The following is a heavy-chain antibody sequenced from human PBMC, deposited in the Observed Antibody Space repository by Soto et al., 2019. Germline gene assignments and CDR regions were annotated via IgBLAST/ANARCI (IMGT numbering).Heavy chain of an antibody. J-gene: IGHJ4*02. CDR1: GHTFTSYS. V-gene: IGHV1-18*01. Sequence: ASVKVSCKASGHTFTSYSITWLRQSPGEGLEWMGWVNPYSGNTNYAQKLQGRVTMTTDTSTSTAYMELRSLRSDDTAVYYCAREVNYAGYFDYWGQGTLVTVSS. CDR3: AREVNYAGYFDY. CDR2: VNPYSGNT. D-gene: IGHD3-16*01.